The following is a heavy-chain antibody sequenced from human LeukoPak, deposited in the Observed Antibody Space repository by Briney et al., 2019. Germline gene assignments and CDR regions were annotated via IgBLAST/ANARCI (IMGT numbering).Heavy chain of an antibody. Sequence: SVKVSCKASGGTFSSYAVSWVRQAPGQGLEWMGGIIPIFGTSNYAQRFQGRVTMTRDTSTSTVYMELSSLRSEDTAVYYCAGFTGYSSSWYDYWGQGTLVTVSS. V-gene: IGHV1-69*05. D-gene: IGHD6-13*01. CDR3: AGFTGYSSSWYDY. CDR1: GGTFSSYA. CDR2: IIPIFGTS. J-gene: IGHJ4*02.